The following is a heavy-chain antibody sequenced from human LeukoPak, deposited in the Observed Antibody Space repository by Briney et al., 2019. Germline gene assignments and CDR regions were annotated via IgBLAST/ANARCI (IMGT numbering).Heavy chain of an antibody. J-gene: IGHJ4*02. V-gene: IGHV3-11*04. Sequence: GGSLRLSCAASGFTFSDHYMSWIRQAPGKGLEWVSYISSSGSTIYYADSVKGRFTISRDNAKNSLYLQMNSLRAEDTAVYYCAREANWNDGAFDYWGQGTLVTVSS. CDR3: AREANWNDGAFDY. D-gene: IGHD1-1*01. CDR1: GFTFSDHY. CDR2: ISSSGSTI.